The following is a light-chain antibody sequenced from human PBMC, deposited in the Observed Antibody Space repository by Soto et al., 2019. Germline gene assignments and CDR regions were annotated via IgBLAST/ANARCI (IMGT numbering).Light chain of an antibody. CDR2: KAS. CDR1: QPISEY. CDR3: QHYNSYSEA. J-gene: IGKJ1*01. Sequence: DIQMTQSPSSLSASVGDRVTITCRTSQPISEYLNWYQQKPGKAPKLLIYKASTLKSGVPSRFSGSGSGTEITLTISSLQPDDFATYYCQHYNSYSEAFGQGTKVDIK. V-gene: IGKV1-5*03.